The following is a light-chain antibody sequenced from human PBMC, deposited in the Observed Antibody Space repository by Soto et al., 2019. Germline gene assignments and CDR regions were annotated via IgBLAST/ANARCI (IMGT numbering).Light chain of an antibody. Sequence: QSALTQPASVSGSPGQSITISCTGTSSDVGAYNYVSWYQQHPGKAPKLMIYDVSIRPSGVSTRFSGSKSDNTASLTISGLQAEDEADYYCISYTASSLLFGGGTKVTVL. CDR3: ISYTASSLL. V-gene: IGLV2-14*03. CDR2: DVS. CDR1: SSDVGAYNY. J-gene: IGLJ2*01.